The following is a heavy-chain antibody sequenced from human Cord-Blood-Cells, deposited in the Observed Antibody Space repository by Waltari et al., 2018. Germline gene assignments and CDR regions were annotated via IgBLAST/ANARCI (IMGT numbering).Heavy chain of an antibody. J-gene: IGHJ2*01. Sequence: QVQLQQWGAGLLKPSETLSLTCAVYGGSFSGYYWSWIRQPPGKGLEWIGELNHSGRTNYTPSLKSRVTISVDTSKNQCSLKLSSVTAADTAVYYCARRQGELSLYQAYWYFDLWGRGTLVTVSS. V-gene: IGHV4-34*01. CDR2: LNHSGRT. CDR1: GGSFSGYY. D-gene: IGHD3-16*02. CDR3: ARRQGELSLYQAYWYFDL.